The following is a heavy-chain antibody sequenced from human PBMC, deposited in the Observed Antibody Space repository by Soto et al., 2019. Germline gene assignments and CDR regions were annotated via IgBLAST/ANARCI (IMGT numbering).Heavy chain of an antibody. CDR1: GYSFSNNW. J-gene: IGHJ5*02. D-gene: IGHD6-13*01. Sequence: EVQLVQSGAEVKKAGESLKISCKGSGYSFSNNWVGWVRQMPGKGLEWMGIMHPGDSDTRYSPSFQGQVTISADKSINTAYLPWSSLKPSDSAMYYCARHNRYSSTWFEGWFDPWGQGTLVTVSS. V-gene: IGHV5-51*03. CDR2: MHPGDSDT. CDR3: ARHNRYSSTWFEGWFDP.